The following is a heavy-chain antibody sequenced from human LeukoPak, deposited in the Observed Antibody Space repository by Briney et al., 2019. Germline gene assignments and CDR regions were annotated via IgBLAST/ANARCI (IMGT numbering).Heavy chain of an antibody. CDR1: GFTFSSYW. J-gene: IGHJ4*02. CDR3: ARDPSGKWEQPYSDY. V-gene: IGHV3-7*01. Sequence: GGSLRLSCAASGFTFSSYWMSWVRQAPGKGLEWVANIKQDGSEKYYVDSVKGRFTISRDNAKNSLYLQMNSLRAEDTAVYYCARDPSGKWEQPYSDYWGQGTLVTVSS. CDR2: IKQDGSEK. D-gene: IGHD1-26*01.